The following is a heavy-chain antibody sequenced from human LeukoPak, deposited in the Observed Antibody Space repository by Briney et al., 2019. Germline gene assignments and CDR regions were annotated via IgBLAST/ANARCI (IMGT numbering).Heavy chain of an antibody. J-gene: IGHJ3*02. CDR1: GGSISSSNW. CDR2: IYHSGST. CDR3: ARVGPYMGDAFDI. D-gene: IGHD3-16*01. Sequence: TSGTLSLTCAVSGGSISSSNWWSWVRQPPGKGLEWIGEIYHSGSTNYNPSLKSRVTISVDKSKNQFSLKLSSVTAADTAVYYCARVGPYMGDAFDIWGQGTMVTVSS. V-gene: IGHV4-4*02.